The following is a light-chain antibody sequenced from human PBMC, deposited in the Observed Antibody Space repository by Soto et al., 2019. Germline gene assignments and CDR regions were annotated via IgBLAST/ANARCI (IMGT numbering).Light chain of an antibody. V-gene: IGKV3-11*01. J-gene: IGKJ1*01. CDR2: DAS. CDR3: QQRSKWWT. Sequence: EIVLTQSPATLSLSPGERATLSCRASQSVSSYLAWYQQKPGQAPRLLIYDASNRATGIPARFSGSGSGTDFTLTISSLEPEDVAVYYCQQRSKWWTFGQGTKVEIK. CDR1: QSVSSY.